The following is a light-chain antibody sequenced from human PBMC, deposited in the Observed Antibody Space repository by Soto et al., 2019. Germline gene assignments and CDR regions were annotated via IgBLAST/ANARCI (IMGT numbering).Light chain of an antibody. CDR2: AAS. CDR1: QDIGNH. J-gene: IGKJ5*01. Sequence: DIQMIQSPSSLSAYVGARVTISCRASQDIGNHLAWYQQKPGKVPKLLIHAASTLQSGVPSRFSGSGSGTDFTLTISSLQPEDVANYFCEMYNSAPLLTFGQGTRLEIK. V-gene: IGKV1-27*01. CDR3: EMYNSAPLLT.